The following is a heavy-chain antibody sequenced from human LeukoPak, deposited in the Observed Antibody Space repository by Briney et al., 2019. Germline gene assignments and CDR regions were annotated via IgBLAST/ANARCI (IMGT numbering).Heavy chain of an antibody. CDR3: TSTAYGIAAAGIDY. CDR2: IRSEANSYAT. V-gene: IGHV3-73*01. Sequence: GGSLRLSCAASGFTFSGSAMHWVRQASGKGLEWVGRIRSEANSYATAYAASVKGRFTISRDDSKNTAYLQMNSLKTEDTAVYYCTSTAYGIAAAGIDYWGQGTLVTVSS. CDR1: GFTFSGSA. D-gene: IGHD6-13*01. J-gene: IGHJ4*02.